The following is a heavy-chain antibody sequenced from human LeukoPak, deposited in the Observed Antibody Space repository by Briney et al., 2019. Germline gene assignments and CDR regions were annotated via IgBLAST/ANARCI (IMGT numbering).Heavy chain of an antibody. CDR2: ITPILGIS. D-gene: IGHD3-16*01. CDR1: GGTFSSYT. V-gene: IGHV1-69*02. CDR3: ARTLYDYVLYFDY. J-gene: IGHJ4*02. Sequence: GASVKVSCKASGGTFSSYTISWVRQAPGQGLEWMGRITPILGISNYAQKFQGRVTLTADKSTNTAYMELSNLRSEDTAVYYCARTLYDYVLYFDYWGQGTLVTVSS.